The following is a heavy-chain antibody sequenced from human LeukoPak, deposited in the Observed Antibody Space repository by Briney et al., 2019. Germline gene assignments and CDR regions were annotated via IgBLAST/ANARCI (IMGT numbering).Heavy chain of an antibody. CDR2: ISGSGDTT. CDR3: AKDLSGSGSYGVDP. V-gene: IGHV3-23*01. J-gene: IGHJ5*02. CDR1: GFTFSSYG. Sequence: PGGSLRLSCATSGFTFSSYGMHWVRQAPGKGLEWVSAISGSGDTTYYADSVKGRFTISRDNFENTLYLQMNSLRAEDTAVYYCAKDLSGSGSYGVDPWGQGTLVTVSS. D-gene: IGHD3-10*01.